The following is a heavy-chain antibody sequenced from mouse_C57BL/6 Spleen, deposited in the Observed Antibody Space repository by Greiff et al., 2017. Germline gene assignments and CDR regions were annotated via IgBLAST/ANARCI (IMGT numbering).Heavy chain of an antibody. J-gene: IGHJ3*01. CDR3: TSRYGSSSWFAY. Sequence: EVKVVESGEGLVKPGGSLKLSCAASGFTFSSYAMSWVRQTPEKRLEWVAYISSGGDYIYYADTVKGRFTISRDNARNTRYLQMSSLKSEDTAMYYCTSRYGSSSWFAYWGQGTLVTVSA. CDR1: GFTFSSYA. D-gene: IGHD1-1*01. V-gene: IGHV5-9-1*02. CDR2: ISSGGDYI.